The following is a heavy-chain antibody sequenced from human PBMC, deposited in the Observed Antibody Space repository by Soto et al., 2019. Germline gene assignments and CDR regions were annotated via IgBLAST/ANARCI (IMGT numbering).Heavy chain of an antibody. Sequence: QVPLVQSGSEVKKPGSSVKVSCNASGGTFSSYAISWVRQAPAQGLEWMGGIIPIFGTANYAQNFQGRVTITADESTSTAYMELSSLRSEDTAVSYCATDRSIAAQPPDYWGQVTLVTVSS. CDR1: GGTFSSYA. CDR2: IIPIFGTA. D-gene: IGHD6-6*01. V-gene: IGHV1-69*01. CDR3: ATDRSIAAQPPDY. J-gene: IGHJ4*02.